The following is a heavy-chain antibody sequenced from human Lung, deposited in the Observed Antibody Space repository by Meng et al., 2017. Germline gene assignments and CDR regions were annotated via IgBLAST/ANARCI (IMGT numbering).Heavy chain of an antibody. Sequence: GWGPRRGRPRWPPSLTWACSGGSITGGTGWSWVRQTPGKGLEWFGEIFHSGSTNSNPPLENRVTISVDKSKNQFSLKVYSVTAADTATYYCARFDISSSGRGDYWGQGILVTVSS. V-gene: IGHV4-4*03. CDR1: GGSITGGTG. CDR3: ARFDISSSGRGDY. CDR2: IFHSGST. D-gene: IGHD1-26*01. J-gene: IGHJ4*02.